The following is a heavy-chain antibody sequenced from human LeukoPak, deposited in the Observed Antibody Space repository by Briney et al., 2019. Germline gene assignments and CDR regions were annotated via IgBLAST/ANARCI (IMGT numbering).Heavy chain of an antibody. V-gene: IGHV3-53*01. CDR1: GFTVSSNY. J-gene: IGHJ3*02. CDR3: ARGIAAAGDAFDI. Sequence: PGGSLRLSCAASGFTVSSNYMSWVRQAPGKGLEWVSVIYSGGSTYYADSVKGRFTISRDNSKSTLYLQMNSLRAEDTAVYYCARGIAAAGDAFDIWGQGTMVTVSS. D-gene: IGHD6-13*01. CDR2: IYSGGST.